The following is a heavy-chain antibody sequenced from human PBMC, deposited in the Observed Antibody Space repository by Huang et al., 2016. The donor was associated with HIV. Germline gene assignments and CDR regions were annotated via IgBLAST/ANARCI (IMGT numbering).Heavy chain of an antibody. CDR3: ARWEAAADNNWFDP. J-gene: IGHJ5*02. Sequence: QVQLVQSGAEVKKPGSSVKVSCRASGGTFSSCGISWVRQAPGPGLEWMGGIIPICGTPNYAQKFQGRVTITADESTSTAYMELSSLRSEDTAVYYCARWEAAADNNWFDPWGQGTLVTVSS. CDR1: GGTFSSCG. V-gene: IGHV1-69*01. D-gene: IGHD6-13*01. CDR2: IIPICGTP.